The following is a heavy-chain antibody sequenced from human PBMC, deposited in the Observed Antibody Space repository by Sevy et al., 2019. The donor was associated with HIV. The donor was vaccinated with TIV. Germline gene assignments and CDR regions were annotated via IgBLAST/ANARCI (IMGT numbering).Heavy chain of an antibody. J-gene: IGHJ3*02. Sequence: SETLSLTCTVSGGSISSYYWSWIRQPAGKGLEWIGRIYTSGSTNYNPSLMSRVTMSVDTSKNQFSLKLSSVTAADTAVYYCARDWRNRQQLGFDAFDIWGQGTMVTVSS. CDR2: IYTSGST. CDR3: ARDWRNRQQLGFDAFDI. D-gene: IGHD6-13*01. V-gene: IGHV4-4*07. CDR1: GGSISSYY.